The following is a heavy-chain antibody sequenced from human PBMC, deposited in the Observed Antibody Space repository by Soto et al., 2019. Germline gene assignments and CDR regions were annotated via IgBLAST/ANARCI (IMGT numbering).Heavy chain of an antibody. CDR3: ARAGAMVSSYYFGLDV. J-gene: IGHJ6*02. CDR2: INPNSGGT. Sequence: QVQLVQSGAEVKKPGASVKVSCKASGYTFTGYYMHWVRQAPGQGLEWMGWINPNSGGTNYAQKFQGWVTMPRDTSISTAYMELRRLRSDDTAVYYCARAGAMVSSYYFGLDVWGQGTTVTVSS. D-gene: IGHD5-18*01. V-gene: IGHV1-2*04. CDR1: GYTFTGYY.